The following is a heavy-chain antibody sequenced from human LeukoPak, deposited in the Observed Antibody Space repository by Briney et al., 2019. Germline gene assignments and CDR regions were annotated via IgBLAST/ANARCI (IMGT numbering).Heavy chain of an antibody. Sequence: ASVKVSCKASGGTFSSYSISWVRQAPGQGLEWMGGIIPIFGTTNYAQKFQGRVTISADESTSTVYMELSSLRSEDTAVYYCASHDILTGYYSFDYWGQGTLVTVSS. D-gene: IGHD3-9*01. V-gene: IGHV1-69*13. CDR1: GGTFSSYS. CDR2: IIPIFGTT. CDR3: ASHDILTGYYSFDY. J-gene: IGHJ4*02.